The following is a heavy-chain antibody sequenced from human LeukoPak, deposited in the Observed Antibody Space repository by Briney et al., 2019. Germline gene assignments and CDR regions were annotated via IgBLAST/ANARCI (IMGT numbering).Heavy chain of an antibody. J-gene: IGHJ6*03. D-gene: IGHD6-19*01. Sequence: GSSVKVSCKASGGTFSSYAISWVRQAPGQGLEWMGGIIPIFGTANYAQKFQGRVTITADESTSTAYMELSSLRSEDTAVYYCARDLDVAVAGSYYYYMDVWGKGTTVTVSS. CDR2: IIPIFGTA. V-gene: IGHV1-69*01. CDR1: GGTFSSYA. CDR3: ARDLDVAVAGSYYYYMDV.